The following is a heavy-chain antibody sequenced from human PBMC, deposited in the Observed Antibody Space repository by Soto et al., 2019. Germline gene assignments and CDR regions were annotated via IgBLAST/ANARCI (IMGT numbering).Heavy chain of an antibody. Sequence: SGPRWEPTQTLTLTCTFSGFSLSTSGMCVSWIRQPPGKALEWLALIDWDDDKYYSTSLKTRLTISKDTSKNQVVLTMTNMDPVDTATYYCARIFPGSSGYYGFDYWGQGTLVTVSS. D-gene: IGHD3-22*01. J-gene: IGHJ4*02. CDR3: ARIFPGSSGYYGFDY. V-gene: IGHV2-70*01. CDR2: IDWDDDK. CDR1: GFSLSTSGMC.